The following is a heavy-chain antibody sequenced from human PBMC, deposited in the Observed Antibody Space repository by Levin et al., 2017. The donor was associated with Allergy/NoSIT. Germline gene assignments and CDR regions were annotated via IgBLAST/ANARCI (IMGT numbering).Heavy chain of an antibody. CDR3: VRQIDPNYYYYGMDV. J-gene: IGHJ6*02. CDR2: ISSRSDNI. V-gene: IGHV3-21*01. Sequence: PGGSLRLSCAVSGRTFNHYSMNWVRQAPGKGLEWVSYISSRSDNIYYADSVKGRFTISRDNAKNSLYLQMNSLRAEDTAVYYCVRQIDPNYYYYGMDVWGQGTTVTVSS. CDR1: GRTFNHYS. D-gene: IGHD3-9*01.